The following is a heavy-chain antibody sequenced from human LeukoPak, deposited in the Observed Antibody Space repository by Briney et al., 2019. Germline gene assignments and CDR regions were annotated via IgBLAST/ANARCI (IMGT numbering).Heavy chain of an antibody. J-gene: IGHJ4*02. CDR1: GFTFSTFW. CDR3: TTDLYVLAQLIVY. Sequence: PGGSLRLSCAASGFTFSTFWMSWVRQAPGKGLEWVANIKQDGSEKYYVDSVKGRFTISRDNAKNSLYLQMNSLKTEDTAVYYCTTDLYVLAQLIVYWGQGTLVTVSS. CDR2: IKQDGSEK. V-gene: IGHV3-7*03. D-gene: IGHD3-10*02.